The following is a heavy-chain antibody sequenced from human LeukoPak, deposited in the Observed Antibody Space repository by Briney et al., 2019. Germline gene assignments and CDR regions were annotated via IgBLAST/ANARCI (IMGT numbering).Heavy chain of an antibody. CDR3: AKGIYFDWGYMDV. CDR2: ISSSGSTI. J-gene: IGHJ6*03. D-gene: IGHD3-9*01. CDR1: GFTFSSYE. V-gene: IGHV3-48*03. Sequence: QPGGSLRLSCAASGFTFSSYEMNWVRQAPGKGLEWVSYISSSGSTIYYADSVKGRFTISRDNAKNTLYLQMNSLRAEDTAVYYCAKGIYFDWGYMDVWGKGTTVTISS.